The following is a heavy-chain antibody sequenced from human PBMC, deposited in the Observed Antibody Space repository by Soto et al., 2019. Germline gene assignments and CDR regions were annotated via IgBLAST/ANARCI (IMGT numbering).Heavy chain of an antibody. CDR3: AHFSDLEWFDP. CDR1: GGSISRYF. CDR2: IFYTGST. Sequence: QVQLQESGPGLVRPSETLSLTCTVSGGSISRYFWSWIRQSPGKGLEWIGYIFYTGSTTYNPSLKSRLTISIDTSKNQFSLKLSSLTAADTAVYYCAHFSDLEWFDPWGQGTLVTVSS. D-gene: IGHD2-21*01. V-gene: IGHV4-59*01. J-gene: IGHJ5*02.